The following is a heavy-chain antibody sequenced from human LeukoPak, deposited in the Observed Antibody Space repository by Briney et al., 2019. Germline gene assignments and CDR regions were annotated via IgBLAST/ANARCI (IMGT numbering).Heavy chain of an antibody. D-gene: IGHD6-6*01. CDR2: ISSSANNNI. J-gene: IGHJ6*03. Sequence: PGGSLRLSCAASGFTFSSYEMNWVRQAPGKGLEWVSFISSSANNNINYADSVKGRFTISRDNAKNSLYLQMNSLRAEDTAIYYCARCIAARPGYYYYYYMDVWGKGTTVTVSS. V-gene: IGHV3-48*03. CDR3: ARCIAARPGYYYYYYMDV. CDR1: GFTFSSYE.